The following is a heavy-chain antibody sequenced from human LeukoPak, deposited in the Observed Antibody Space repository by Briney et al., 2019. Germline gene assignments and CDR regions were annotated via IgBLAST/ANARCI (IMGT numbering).Heavy chain of an antibody. Sequence: GASVKVSCKASGYTFTDYNMHWVRQAPGQGLEWMGRIILNSGTTYYAQRFQGRVTVTRDMSVNTIYMELSSLSSDDSAVYYCTRGNNFAFEIWGQGTMVTVSS. J-gene: IGHJ3*02. CDR1: GYTFTDYN. CDR3: TRGNNFAFEI. CDR2: IILNSGTT. V-gene: IGHV1-2*06. D-gene: IGHD5-24*01.